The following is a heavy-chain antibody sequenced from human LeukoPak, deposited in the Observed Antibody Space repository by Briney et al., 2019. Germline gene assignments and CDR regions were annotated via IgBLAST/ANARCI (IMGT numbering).Heavy chain of an antibody. V-gene: IGHV1-69*13. J-gene: IGHJ6*02. CDR1: GGTFSSYA. CDR3: ARGDRYYYYYGMDV. CDR2: ITPIFGPA. Sequence: ASVKVSCKASGGTFSSYAISWVRQAPGQGLEWMGGITPIFGPANYAQRFQGRVTITADESTSTAYMEQSSLLSEDAAVYYCARGDRYYYYYGMDVWGQGTTVTVSS.